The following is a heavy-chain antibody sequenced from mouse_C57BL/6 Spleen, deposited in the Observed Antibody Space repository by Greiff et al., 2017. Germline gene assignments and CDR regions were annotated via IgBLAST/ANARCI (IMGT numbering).Heavy chain of an antibody. CDR3: ARYEGWLLGYAMDY. Sequence: DVKLVESEGGLVQPGSSMKLSCTASGFTFSDYYMAWVRQVPEKGLEWVANINYDGSSTYYLDSLKSRFIISRDNAKNILYLQMSSLKSEDTATYYCARYEGWLLGYAMDYWGQGTSVTVSS. D-gene: IGHD2-3*01. CDR1: GFTFSDYY. J-gene: IGHJ4*01. V-gene: IGHV5-16*01. CDR2: INYDGSST.